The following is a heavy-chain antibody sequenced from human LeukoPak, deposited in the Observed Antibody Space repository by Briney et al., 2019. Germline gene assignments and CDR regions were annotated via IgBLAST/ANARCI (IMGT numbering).Heavy chain of an antibody. CDR1: GFTFSIYG. V-gene: IGHV3-23*01. CDR3: ARDRGYSSFDY. CDR2: ISGSGGRI. D-gene: IGHD6-19*01. Sequence: GGSLRLSCAASGFTFSIYGMSWVRQAPGKGLEWVSVISGSGGRIDYADSVKGRFTISRDNARNSLFLQMNSLRAEDTAVYYCARDRGYSSFDYWGQGTQVTVSS. J-gene: IGHJ4*02.